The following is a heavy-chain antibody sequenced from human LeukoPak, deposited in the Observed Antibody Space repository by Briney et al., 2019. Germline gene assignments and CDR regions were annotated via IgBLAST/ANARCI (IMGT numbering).Heavy chain of an antibody. Sequence: GRSLRLSCAASGFTFSSYAMHWVRQAPGKGLEWVAVISYDGSNKYYADSVKGRFTISRDNSKNTLYLQMNSLRAEDTAVYYCARARIQLWFGAFDIWGQGTMVTVSS. CDR1: GFTFSSYA. CDR2: ISYDGSNK. J-gene: IGHJ3*02. D-gene: IGHD5-18*01. CDR3: ARARIQLWFGAFDI. V-gene: IGHV3-30-3*01.